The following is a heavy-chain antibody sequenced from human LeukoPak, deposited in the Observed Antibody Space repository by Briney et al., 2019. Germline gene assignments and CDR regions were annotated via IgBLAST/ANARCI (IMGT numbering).Heavy chain of an antibody. Sequence: PGRSLRLSCAASGFTFSSYGMPWVRQAPGKGLEWVAVISYDGSNKYYADSVKGRFTISRDNSKNTLYLQMNSLRAEDTAVYYCAKVELDYGSGSQIDYWGQGTLVTVSS. CDR2: ISYDGSNK. CDR1: GFTFSSYG. J-gene: IGHJ4*02. CDR3: AKVELDYGSGSQIDY. V-gene: IGHV3-30*18. D-gene: IGHD3-10*01.